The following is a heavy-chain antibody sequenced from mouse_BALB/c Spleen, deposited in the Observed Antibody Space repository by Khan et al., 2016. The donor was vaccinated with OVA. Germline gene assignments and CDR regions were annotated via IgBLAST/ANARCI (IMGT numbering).Heavy chain of an antibody. Sequence: VQLQESGAELARPGASVKLSCKASGYTFTDYYINWVKQRTGQGLEWIGEISPGSGAIYYYARFNGKATPTADKSSSLAYMLLSSLTSEASAVYCCARRNDVNYTFAYWGQGTLVTVSA. CDR1: GYTFTDYY. J-gene: IGHJ3*01. V-gene: IGHV1-77*01. CDR2: ISPGSGAI. CDR3: ARRNDVNYTFAY. D-gene: IGHD2-1*01.